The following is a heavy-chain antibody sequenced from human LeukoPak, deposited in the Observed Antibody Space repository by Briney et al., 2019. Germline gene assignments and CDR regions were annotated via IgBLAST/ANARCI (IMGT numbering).Heavy chain of an antibody. CDR3: ARGLWYYDSSNYFDY. Sequence: SETLSLTCAVYGGSFSGYYWSWIRQPPGKGLEWIGEINHSGSTNYNPSLKSRVTISVDTSKNQFSLKLSSVTAADTAVYYCARGLWYYDSSNYFDYRGQGTLVTVSS. CDR2: INHSGST. J-gene: IGHJ4*02. V-gene: IGHV4-34*01. CDR1: GGSFSGYY. D-gene: IGHD3-22*01.